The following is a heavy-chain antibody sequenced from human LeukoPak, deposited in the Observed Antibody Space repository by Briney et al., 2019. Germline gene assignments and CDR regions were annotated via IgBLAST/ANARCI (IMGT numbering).Heavy chain of an antibody. Sequence: GGSLRLSCAASGFTVSTNYMSWVRQAPGKGLERVSVIYSDGRTYYADSVKGRFTISRDNSKNTLYLQMNSLRAEDTAVYYCARDSGRFDVFDIWGQGTMVTVSS. D-gene: IGHD3-10*01. V-gene: IGHV3-53*01. CDR2: IYSDGRT. CDR3: ARDSGRFDVFDI. J-gene: IGHJ3*02. CDR1: GFTVSTNY.